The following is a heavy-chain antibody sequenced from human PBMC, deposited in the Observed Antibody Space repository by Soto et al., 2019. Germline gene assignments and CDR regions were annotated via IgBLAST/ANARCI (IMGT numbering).Heavy chain of an antibody. J-gene: IGHJ4*02. Sequence: QVQLVQSGAEVKKPGASVKVSCKASGYTFTSYDINWVRQATGQGLEWMGWMNPNRGNTGYAQKFQGRVAMNRNTSIITAYMERSSLRSEDTAVSYCARGTAPLWFGELSHFEDWGQGTLVTVSS. CDR2: MNPNRGNT. CDR1: GYTFTSYD. D-gene: IGHD3-10*01. V-gene: IGHV1-8*01. CDR3: ARGTAPLWFGELSHFED.